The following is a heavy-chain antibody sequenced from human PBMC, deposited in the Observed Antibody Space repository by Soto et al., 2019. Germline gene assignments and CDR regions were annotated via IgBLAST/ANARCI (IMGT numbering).Heavy chain of an antibody. CDR1: GGSISSSSYY. V-gene: IGHV4-39*01. J-gene: IGHJ4*02. Sequence: SETLSLTCTASGGSISSSSYYWGWIRQPPGKGLEWIGSIYYSGSTYYNPSLKSRVTISVDTSKNQFSLKLSSVTAADTAVYYCARHARPSSHPSYYFDYWGQGTLVTVSS. CDR3: ARHARPSSHPSYYFDY. CDR2: IYYSGST. D-gene: IGHD6-6*01.